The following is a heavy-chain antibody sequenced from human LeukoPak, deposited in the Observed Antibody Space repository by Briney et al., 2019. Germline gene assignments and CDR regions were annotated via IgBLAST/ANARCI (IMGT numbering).Heavy chain of an antibody. CDR2: INHSGST. Sequence: SETLSLTCAVYGGSFSGYYWSWIRQPPGKGLEWMGEINHSGSTNYNPSLKSRVTISVDTSKNQFSLKLSSVTAADTAVYYCARAGTYYDFWSRQDKPFDYWGQGTLVTVSS. D-gene: IGHD3-3*01. CDR3: ARAGTYYDFWSRQDKPFDY. CDR1: GGSFSGYY. J-gene: IGHJ4*02. V-gene: IGHV4-34*01.